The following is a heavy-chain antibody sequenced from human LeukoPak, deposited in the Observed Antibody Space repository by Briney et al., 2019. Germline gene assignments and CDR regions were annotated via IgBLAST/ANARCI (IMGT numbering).Heavy chain of an antibody. Sequence: PGGSLRLSCAASGFTFSSYAMSWVRQAPGKGLEWVSGISDIGGSTYYADSVKGRFTLSRDNSKNTLYVQINSLRAEDTAVYYCAKEDYSSSCDYWGQGTLVTVSS. J-gene: IGHJ4*02. CDR1: GFTFSSYA. CDR3: AKEDYSSSCDY. V-gene: IGHV3-23*01. CDR2: ISDIGGST. D-gene: IGHD6-6*01.